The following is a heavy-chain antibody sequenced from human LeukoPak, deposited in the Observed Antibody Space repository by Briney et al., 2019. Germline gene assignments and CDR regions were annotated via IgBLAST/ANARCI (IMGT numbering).Heavy chain of an antibody. D-gene: IGHD2-15*01. V-gene: IGHV3-21*01. CDR1: GFTFSTYS. CDR2: ISSSSSYI. CDR3: ARDDCSGGSCYSSFDY. J-gene: IGHJ4*02. Sequence: PGGSRRLSCAASGFTFSTYSMNWVRQAPGKGLKWVSSISSSSSYIYYADSVKRRFTISRDNAKNSLYLQVNSLRAEDTAVYYCARDDCSGGSCYSSFDYWGQGTLVTVSS.